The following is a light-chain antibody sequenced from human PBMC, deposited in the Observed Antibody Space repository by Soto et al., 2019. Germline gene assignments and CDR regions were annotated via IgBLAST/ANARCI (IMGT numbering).Light chain of an antibody. CDR3: SSYAGNTIYV. CDR2: DVN. Sequence: QSALTQPPSASGSPGQSVTISCTGTSSDVGGYNYVSWYQQRPGKAPKLMISDVNKRPSGVPDRFSGSKSGNTASLTVSGLQAEDEADYYCSSYAGNTIYVFGGGTKVTVL. CDR1: SSDVGGYNY. V-gene: IGLV2-8*01. J-gene: IGLJ1*01.